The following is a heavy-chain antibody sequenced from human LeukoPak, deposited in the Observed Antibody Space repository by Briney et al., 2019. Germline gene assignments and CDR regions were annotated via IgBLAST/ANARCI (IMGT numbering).Heavy chain of an antibody. Sequence: SETLSLTCAVSGGSISSSNWWSWVRQPPGKGLEWIGEIYRSGTTNYNSSLKSRVTISVDTSKNQFSLKLSSVTAADTAVYYCARTTTGDNAFDIWGQGTMVTVSS. CDR3: ARTTTGDNAFDI. CDR1: GGSISSSNW. CDR2: IYRSGTT. J-gene: IGHJ3*02. V-gene: IGHV4-4*02. D-gene: IGHD7-27*01.